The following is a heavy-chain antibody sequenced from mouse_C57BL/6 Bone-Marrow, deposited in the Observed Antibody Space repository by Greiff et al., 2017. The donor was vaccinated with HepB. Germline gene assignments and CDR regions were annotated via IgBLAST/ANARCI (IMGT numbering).Heavy chain of an antibody. Sequence: EVQLQESGPELVKPGASVKIPCKASGYTFTDYNMDWVKQSHGKSLEWIGDINPNNGGTIYNQKFKGKATLTVDKSSSTAYMELRSLTSEDTAVYYCARCGSISGNYYAMDYWGQGTSVTVSS. V-gene: IGHV1-18*01. CDR3: ARCGSISGNYYAMDY. CDR1: GYTFTDYN. CDR2: INPNNGGT. J-gene: IGHJ4*01.